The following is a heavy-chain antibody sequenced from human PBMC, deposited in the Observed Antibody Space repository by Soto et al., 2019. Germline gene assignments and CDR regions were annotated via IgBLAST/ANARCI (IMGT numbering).Heavy chain of an antibody. CDR1: GFTFSNYA. CDR3: AKVPHNDFWSGFSDY. J-gene: IGHJ4*02. Sequence: EVQLLESGGGFVQPGGSLRLSCAASGFTFSNYAMNWVRQAPGKGLEWVSGLNASGASTYYADSVKGRFTISRDNSKNTLYLQMNTLRAEDTAVYYCAKVPHNDFWSGFSDYWGQGTLVTVSS. V-gene: IGHV3-23*01. D-gene: IGHD3-3*01. CDR2: LNASGAST.